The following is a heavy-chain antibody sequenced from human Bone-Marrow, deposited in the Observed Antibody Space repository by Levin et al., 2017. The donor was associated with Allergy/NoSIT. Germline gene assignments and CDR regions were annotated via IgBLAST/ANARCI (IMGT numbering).Heavy chain of an antibody. V-gene: IGHV4-34*01. D-gene: IGHD3-22*01. CDR3: ARNGRGDYYDSSGYHPFQH. CDR2: INHSGST. Sequence: SEILSLTCAVYGGSFSGYYWSWIRQPPGKGLEWIGEINHSGSTNYNPSLKSRVTISVDTSKNQFSLKLSSVTAADTAVYYCARNGRGDYYDSSGYHPFQHWGQGTLVTVSS. J-gene: IGHJ1*01. CDR1: GGSFSGYY.